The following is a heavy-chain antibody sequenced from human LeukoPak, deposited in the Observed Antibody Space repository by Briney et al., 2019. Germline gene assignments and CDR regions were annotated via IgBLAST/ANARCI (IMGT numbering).Heavy chain of an antibody. CDR2: VNHSGST. Sequence: PSETLSLTCAVYSGSFSAYYWTWIRQPPGKGLEWIGEVNHSGSTNYNPSLKSRVTISVDTSKNQFSLELSSVTAADTAVYYCARVVDIVLMVYAIPPPLFDYWGQGTLVTVSS. D-gene: IGHD2-8*01. CDR3: ARVVDIVLMVYAIPPPLFDY. CDR1: SGSFSAYY. J-gene: IGHJ4*02. V-gene: IGHV4-34*01.